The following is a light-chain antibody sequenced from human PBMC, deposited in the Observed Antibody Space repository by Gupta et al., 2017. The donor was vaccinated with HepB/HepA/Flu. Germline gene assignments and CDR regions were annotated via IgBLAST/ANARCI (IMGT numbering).Light chain of an antibody. V-gene: IGKV1-33*01. CDR1: QDIDFY. CDR3: QQYGTLVT. J-gene: IGKJ4*01. CDR2: DAS. Sequence: DIQMTQSPSSLSASVGDSVTIACQASQDIDFYLNWYQQKSGKAPQLLIYDASILETGVPSRFRGSGSGXNLTLTXSSMQPEDFATYYCQQYGTLVTFGXGTKVEIK.